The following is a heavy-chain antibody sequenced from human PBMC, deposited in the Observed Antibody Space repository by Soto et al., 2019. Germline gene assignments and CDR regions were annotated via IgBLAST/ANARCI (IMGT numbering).Heavy chain of an antibody. V-gene: IGHV1-2*04. CDR1: GYTFTGYY. CDR2: INPNSGGT. D-gene: IGHD3-22*01. CDR3: ARDLGYDSYCSVYYYGIDV. J-gene: IGHJ6*02. Sequence: QVQLVQSGAEVKKPGASVKVSCKASGYTFTGYYMHWVRQAPGQGLEWMGWINPNSGGTNYAQKFQGWVTMTSVTSISTAYLELSRLRSDVTAVYYCARDLGYDSYCSVYYYGIDVWCQGTTVTVSS.